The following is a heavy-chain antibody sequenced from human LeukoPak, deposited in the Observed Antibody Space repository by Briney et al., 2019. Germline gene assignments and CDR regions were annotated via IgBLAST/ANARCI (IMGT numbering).Heavy chain of an antibody. D-gene: IGHD3-10*01. CDR2: IYSGGTT. J-gene: IGHJ1*01. CDR1: GFTVSSNF. Sequence: PGGSLRLSCAASGFTVSSNFMSWVRQAPGKGLEWVSVIYSGGTTYYADSVKGRFTISRDNSKNTVYLQMNSLRAEDTAMYYCARLIRGSGTYFNYEYFQHWGQGTLVTVSS. CDR3: ARLIRGSGTYFNYEYFQH. V-gene: IGHV3-53*01.